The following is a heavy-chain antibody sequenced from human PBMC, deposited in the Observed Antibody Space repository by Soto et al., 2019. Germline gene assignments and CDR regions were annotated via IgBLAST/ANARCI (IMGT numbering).Heavy chain of an antibody. J-gene: IGHJ4*02. Sequence: ASVKVSCKASGYTFTNNDGWWVRQTPGQGLEWMGWISPYSGKTNYARKFQGRVTMTTDTSTSTAYMEVRSLTSDDTAVYYCAREGLLLLPDYWGQGTLVTVSS. CDR1: GYTFTNND. CDR2: ISPYSGKT. V-gene: IGHV1-18*01. CDR3: AREGLLLLPDY. D-gene: IGHD3-22*01.